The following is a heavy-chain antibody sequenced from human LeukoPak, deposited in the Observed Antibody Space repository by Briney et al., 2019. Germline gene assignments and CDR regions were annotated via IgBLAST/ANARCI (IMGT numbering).Heavy chain of an antibody. D-gene: IGHD5-12*01. CDR1: GGSISSYY. CDR2: IYNRGST. Sequence: SETLSLTCTVSGGSISSYYWSWIRQPPGKGLEWIGYIYNRGSTNYNPSLKSRVTISVDTSKNQFSLKLSSVTAADTAVYYCARVPPCTGYDRYYYYIDVWGKGTTVTVSS. J-gene: IGHJ6*03. CDR3: ARVPPCTGYDRYYYYIDV. V-gene: IGHV4-59*01.